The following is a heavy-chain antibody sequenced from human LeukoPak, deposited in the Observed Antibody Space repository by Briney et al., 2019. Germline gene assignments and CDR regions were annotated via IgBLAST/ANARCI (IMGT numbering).Heavy chain of an antibody. Sequence: GGSLRLSCAASGFTFSSYAMHWVRQAPGKGLEWVAVISYDGSNKYYADSVKGRFTISRDNSKNTLYLQMGSLRAEDMAVYYCARGRQGGYYMDVWGKGTTVTVSS. V-gene: IGHV3-30*14. CDR1: GFTFSSYA. D-gene: IGHD5-24*01. J-gene: IGHJ6*03. CDR3: ARGRQGGYYMDV. CDR2: ISYDGSNK.